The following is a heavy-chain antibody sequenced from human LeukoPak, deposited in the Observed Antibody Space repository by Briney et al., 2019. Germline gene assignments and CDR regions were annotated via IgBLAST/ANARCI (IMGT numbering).Heavy chain of an antibody. J-gene: IGHJ3*02. CDR2: ISYDGSNK. CDR3: ASIQLWLGGAFDI. CDR1: GFTFSTYG. Sequence: PGRSLRLSCAASGFTFSTYGMHWVRQAPGKGLEWVAVISYDGSNKYYADSVKGRFSISRDNSKNTVYLQMNSLRAEDTAVYYCASIQLWLGGAFDIWGQGTMVTVSS. V-gene: IGHV3-30*03. D-gene: IGHD5-18*01.